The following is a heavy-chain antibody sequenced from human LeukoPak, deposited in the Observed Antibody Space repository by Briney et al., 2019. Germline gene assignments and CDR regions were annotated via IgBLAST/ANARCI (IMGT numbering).Heavy chain of an antibody. CDR2: ISAYNGNT. CDR1: GYTFTSYG. D-gene: IGHD3-10*01. Sequence: ASVTVSCKASGYTFTSYGISWVRQAPGQGLEWMGWISAYNGNTNYAQKLQGRVTMTTDTSTSTAYMELRSLRSDDTAVYYCARSRFGWPYFDYWGQGTLVTVSS. V-gene: IGHV1-18*01. CDR3: ARSRFGWPYFDY. J-gene: IGHJ4*02.